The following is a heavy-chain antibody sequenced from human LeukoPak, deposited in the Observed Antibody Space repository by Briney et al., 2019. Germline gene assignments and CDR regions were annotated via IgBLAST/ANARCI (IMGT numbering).Heavy chain of an antibody. Sequence: SETLSLTCTVSGGSISSYYWSWIRQPPGKGLEWIGCVYCSGSTNYNPSLKSRVTISVDTSKNQFSLKLSSVTAADTAVYYCARAPGVMTAFDYWGQGTLVTVSS. D-gene: IGHD2-21*02. J-gene: IGHJ4*02. CDR3: ARAPGVMTAFDY. CDR1: GGSISSYY. V-gene: IGHV4-59*01. CDR2: VYCSGST.